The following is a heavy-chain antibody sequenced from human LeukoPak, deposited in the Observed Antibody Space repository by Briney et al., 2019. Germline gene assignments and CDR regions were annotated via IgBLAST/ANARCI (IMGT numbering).Heavy chain of an antibody. Sequence: SETLSLTCAVYGGSFSGYYWNWIRQPPGKGLEWIGEINHSGSTDYNPSLKSRVTISVDTSKNQFSLKLRSVIAADTAVYYCARGWELRRFFDIWGQGTMVTVSS. CDR1: GGSFSGYY. V-gene: IGHV4-34*01. CDR3: ARGWELRRFFDI. J-gene: IGHJ3*02. CDR2: INHSGST. D-gene: IGHD1-26*01.